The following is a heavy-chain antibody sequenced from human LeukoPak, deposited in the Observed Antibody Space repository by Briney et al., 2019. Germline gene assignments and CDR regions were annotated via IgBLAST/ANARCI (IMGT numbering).Heavy chain of an antibody. CDR1: GGSISSSSYS. CDR2: IYYSGST. J-gene: IGHJ4*02. V-gene: IGHV4-61*05. Sequence: SETLSLTCTVSGGSISSSSYSWGWIRQPPGKGLEWIGYIYYSGSTNYNPSLKSRVTISVDTSKNQFSLKLSSVTAADTAVYYCARLNMRASSCFDYWGQGTLVTVSS. D-gene: IGHD6-13*01. CDR3: ARLNMRASSCFDY.